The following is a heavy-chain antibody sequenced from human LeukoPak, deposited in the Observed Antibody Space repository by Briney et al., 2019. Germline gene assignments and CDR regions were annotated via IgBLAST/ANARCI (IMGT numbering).Heavy chain of an antibody. Sequence: GGSLRLSCAASGFTFSTHGMHWVRQAPGKGLEWVAVISHDASDKYYADSVKGRFTISRDNSKNTLYLQMNSPKTEDTAIYYCASGGYWGQGTLVTVSS. CDR2: ISHDASDK. J-gene: IGHJ4*02. CDR1: GFTFSTHG. V-gene: IGHV3-30*03. D-gene: IGHD3-10*01. CDR3: ASGGY.